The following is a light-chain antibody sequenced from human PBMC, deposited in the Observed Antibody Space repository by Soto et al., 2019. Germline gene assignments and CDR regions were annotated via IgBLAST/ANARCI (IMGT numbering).Light chain of an antibody. J-gene: IGKJ3*01. CDR3: QQRSNGPLFT. V-gene: IGKV3-11*01. CDR1: QSIGSN. Sequence: EIVLTQSPATLSLSPGERATLSCRASQSIGSNLAWYQQKPGQAPRLLIYDASNRATGIPARFSGKGSGTDFTLTISSLEPEDFAVYYCQQRSNGPLFTFGPGTKVDI. CDR2: DAS.